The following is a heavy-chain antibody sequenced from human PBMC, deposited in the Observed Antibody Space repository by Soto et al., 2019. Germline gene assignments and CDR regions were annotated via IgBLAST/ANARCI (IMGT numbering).Heavy chain of an antibody. Sequence: GGSLRLSCAASGFTFSSYAMSWVRQAPGKGLEWVSAISGSGGSTYYADSVKGRFTISRDNSKNTLYLQMNSLRAEDTAVYYCAKGPTIFGVVSYYYYGMDVWGQGTTVTVSS. CDR1: GFTFSSYA. J-gene: IGHJ6*02. V-gene: IGHV3-23*01. CDR3: AKGPTIFGVVSYYYYGMDV. D-gene: IGHD3-3*01. CDR2: ISGSGGST.